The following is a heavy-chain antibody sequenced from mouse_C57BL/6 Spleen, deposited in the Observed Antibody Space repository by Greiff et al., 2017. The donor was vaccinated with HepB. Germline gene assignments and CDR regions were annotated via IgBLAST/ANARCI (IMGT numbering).Heavy chain of an antibody. CDR2: IYPSDSET. CDR3: AREGANWERYCDY. D-gene: IGHD4-1*02. J-gene: IGHJ2*01. V-gene: IGHV1-61*01. Sequence: QVQLQQPGAELVRPGSSVKLSCKASGYTFTSYWMDWVKQRPGQGLEWIGNIYPSDSETHYNQKFKDKATLTVDKSSSTAYMQLSSLTSEDSAVYYWAREGANWERYCDYWGQGTTLTVSS. CDR1: GYTFTSYW.